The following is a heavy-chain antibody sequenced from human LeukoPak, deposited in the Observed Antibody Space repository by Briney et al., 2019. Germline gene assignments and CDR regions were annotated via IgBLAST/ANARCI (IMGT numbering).Heavy chain of an antibody. CDR3: ARANGDFDY. J-gene: IGHJ4*02. Sequence: GGSLRLSCAASGFTFSDYYMSWIRQAPGKGLEWVSCISSSSSYTNYADSVKGRFTISRDNAKNSLYLQMNSLRAEDTAVYYCARANGDFDYWGQGTLVTVSS. D-gene: IGHD4-17*01. CDR1: GFTFSDYY. CDR2: ISSSSSYT. V-gene: IGHV3-11*06.